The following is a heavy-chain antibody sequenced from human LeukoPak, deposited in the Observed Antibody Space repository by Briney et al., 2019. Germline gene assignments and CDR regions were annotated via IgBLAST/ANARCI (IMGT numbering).Heavy chain of an antibody. CDR1: GFTFSSYA. CDR2: ISGSGGST. CDR3: AKGVGLRYFDWLLGGGQFDY. Sequence: GGSLRLSCAASGFTFSSYAMSWVRQAPGKGLEWVSAISGSGGSTYYADSVKGRFTISRDNSKNTLYLQMNSLRAEDTAVYYCAKGVGLRYFDWLLGGGQFDYWDQGTLVTVSS. D-gene: IGHD3-9*01. J-gene: IGHJ4*02. V-gene: IGHV3-23*01.